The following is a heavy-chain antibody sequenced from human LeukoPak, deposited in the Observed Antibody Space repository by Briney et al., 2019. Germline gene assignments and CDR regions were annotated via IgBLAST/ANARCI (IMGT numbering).Heavy chain of an antibody. D-gene: IGHD1-26*01. CDR1: GFTFANYA. J-gene: IGHJ4*02. CDR3: AKTMGAIDHDY. Sequence: GGSLRLSCAGSGFTFANYAMTWVRQAPGKGLEWVSTISGSGGSTYYADSVKGRFTISRDNSKNTLYLQMNSLRAEDTAVYYCAKTMGAIDHDYWGQGTLVTVSS. CDR2: ISGSGGST. V-gene: IGHV3-23*01.